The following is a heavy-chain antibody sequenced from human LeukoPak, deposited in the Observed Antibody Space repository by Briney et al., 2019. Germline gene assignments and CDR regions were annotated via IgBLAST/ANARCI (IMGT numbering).Heavy chain of an antibody. CDR2: IYYSGST. CDR1: GGSISSYY. Sequence: PETLSLTCTVSGGSISSYYWSWIRQPPGKGLEWIGYIYYSGSTNYNPSLKSRVTISVDTSKNQFSLKLSSVTAADTAVYYCASMIAAAPYNWFDPWGQGTLVTVSS. D-gene: IGHD6-13*01. J-gene: IGHJ5*02. CDR3: ASMIAAAPYNWFDP. V-gene: IGHV4-59*01.